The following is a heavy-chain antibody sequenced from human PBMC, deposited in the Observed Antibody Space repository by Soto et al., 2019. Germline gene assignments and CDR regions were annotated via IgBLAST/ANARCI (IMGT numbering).Heavy chain of an antibody. D-gene: IGHD3-16*01. Sequence: GGSLRLSCAASGFTFSDYYMSWIRQAPGKGLEWVSYISSSGSTIYYADSVKGRFTISRDNAKNSLYLQMNSLRAEDTAVYYCARPVYDYIWGSYPPLCDYWGQGTLVTVSS. CDR3: ARPVYDYIWGSYPPLCDY. V-gene: IGHV3-11*04. CDR2: ISSSGSTI. CDR1: GFTFSDYY. J-gene: IGHJ4*02.